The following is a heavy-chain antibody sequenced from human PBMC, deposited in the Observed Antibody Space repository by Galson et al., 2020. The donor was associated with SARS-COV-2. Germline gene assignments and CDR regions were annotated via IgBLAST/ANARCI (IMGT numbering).Heavy chain of an antibody. CDR3: ARMVGSGSFLDY. CDR1: GYPLRTSGMC. Sequence: DSGPTLVKLTQTLTLTCTFPGYPLRTSGMCVTWIRQPPGKALEWLARLDWDDDKYYSTSLKTKLTISKETAKNQVVLTMTNMDPVDTATYYGARMVGSGSFLDYWGQGTLVTVSS. D-gene: IGHD3-10*01. V-gene: IGHV2-70*11. J-gene: IGHJ4*02. CDR2: LDWDDDK.